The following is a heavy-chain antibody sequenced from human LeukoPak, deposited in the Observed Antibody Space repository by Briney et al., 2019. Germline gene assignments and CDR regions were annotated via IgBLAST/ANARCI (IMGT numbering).Heavy chain of an antibody. J-gene: IGHJ6*02. CDR2: IKQEGSEK. CDR3: ARNRYGSGSYPLYYYYGMDV. CDR1: GFTFNNYW. Sequence: PGGSLRLSCAASGFTFNNYWMSWVRQTPTKGLEWVANIKQEGSEKYYVDSVKGRFTISRDNAKNSLYLQMNSLRAEDTAVYYCARNRYGSGSYPLYYYYGMDVWGQGTTVTVSS. V-gene: IGHV3-7*05. D-gene: IGHD3-10*01.